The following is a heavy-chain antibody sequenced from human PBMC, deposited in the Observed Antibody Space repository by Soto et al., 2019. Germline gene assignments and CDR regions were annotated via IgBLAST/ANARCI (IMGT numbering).Heavy chain of an antibody. CDR1: GFTFDDYA. D-gene: IGHD4-17*01. Sequence: GGSLRLSCAASGFTFDDYAMHWVRQAPGKGLEWVSGISWNSVTIGYADSVKGRFTISRDNAKNSLYLQMNSLRAGDTALYYCARDLCPNYGDSRINFDYWGQGTLVTVSA. CDR2: ISWNSVTI. J-gene: IGHJ4*02. CDR3: ARDLCPNYGDSRINFDY. V-gene: IGHV3-9*01.